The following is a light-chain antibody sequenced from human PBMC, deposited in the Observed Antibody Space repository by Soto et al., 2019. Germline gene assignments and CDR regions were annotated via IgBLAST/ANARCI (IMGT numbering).Light chain of an antibody. CDR1: SSDVGGYKY. CDR2: EVN. Sequence: QSVLTQPPSASGSPGQSVTIYCIGTSSDVGGYKYVSWYQQHPGKAPKLMIFEVNKRPSGVPDRFSGSKSGNTASLTVSGLQAEDEADYYCSSYAGINNLGVFGTGTKVTVL. CDR3: SSYAGINNLGV. J-gene: IGLJ1*01. V-gene: IGLV2-8*01.